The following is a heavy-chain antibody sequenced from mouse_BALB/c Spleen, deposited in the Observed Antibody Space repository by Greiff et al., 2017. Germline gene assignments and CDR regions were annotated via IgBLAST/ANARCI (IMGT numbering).Heavy chain of an antibody. J-gene: IGHJ2*01. CDR2: ISSGGSYT. Sequence: EVQVVESGGDLVKPGGSLKLSCAASGFTFSSYGMSWVRQTPDKMLEWVATISSGGSYTYYPDSVKGRFTISRDNAKNTLYLQMSSLKSEDTAMYYCASRFDYWGQGTTLTVSS. V-gene: IGHV5-6*01. CDR1: GFTFSSYG. CDR3: ASRFDY.